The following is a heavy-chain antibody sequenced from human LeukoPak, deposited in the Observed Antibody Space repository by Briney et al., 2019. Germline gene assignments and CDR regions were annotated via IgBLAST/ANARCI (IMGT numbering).Heavy chain of an antibody. Sequence: GGSLRLSCATSGFHFSNYGMNWVRQAPGKGLEWVSGIIHSGDITYYADSVKGRFTISRDNSKNTLYLQMNSLRAEDTAVYYCTTDPLEWLFSTDAFDIWGQGTMVTVSS. V-gene: IGHV3-23*01. CDR2: IIHSGDIT. J-gene: IGHJ3*02. CDR1: GFHFSNYG. CDR3: TTDPLEWLFSTDAFDI. D-gene: IGHD3-3*01.